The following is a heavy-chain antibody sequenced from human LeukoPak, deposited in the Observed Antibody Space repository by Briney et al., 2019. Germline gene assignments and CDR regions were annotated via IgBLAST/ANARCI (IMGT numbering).Heavy chain of an antibody. V-gene: IGHV1-18*01. D-gene: IGHD6-19*01. Sequence: ASVKLSCKASGYTFTSYGISWVRQAPGQGLEWMGLISAYNGNTNYAQKLQGRVTMTTDTSTSTAYMELRSLRSDDTAVYYCARLEAGYSSGWYSDYWGQGTLVTVSS. CDR3: ARLEAGYSSGWYSDY. J-gene: IGHJ4*02. CDR2: ISAYNGNT. CDR1: GYTFTSYG.